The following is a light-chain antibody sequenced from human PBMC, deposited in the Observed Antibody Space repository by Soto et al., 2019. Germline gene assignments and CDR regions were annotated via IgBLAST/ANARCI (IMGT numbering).Light chain of an antibody. V-gene: IGLV2-14*01. CDR1: SSDVGTYNF. J-gene: IGLJ1*01. Sequence: QSALTQPASVSGSPGQSITISCTGTSSDVGTYNFVSWYRQHPGKALKLIIYDVSTRPSGVSNRFSGSKSGNTASLTISGLQTEDEADYYCSSYTSSTSYVFGTGTKVTVL. CDR3: SSYTSSTSYV. CDR2: DVS.